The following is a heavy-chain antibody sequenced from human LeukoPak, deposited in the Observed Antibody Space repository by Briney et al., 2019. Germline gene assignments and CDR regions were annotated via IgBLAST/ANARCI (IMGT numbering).Heavy chain of an antibody. J-gene: IGHJ4*02. D-gene: IGHD3-16*02. CDR3: VRDRGISFYFDY. CDR1: GFTFSDYS. V-gene: IGHV3-48*01. Sequence: GGSLRLSCAASGFTFSDYSMNWVRQAPGKGLEWVSYIDSSSSTIYYADSVKGRFTVSRDNAKNSLDLQMDSLRSEDTAVYYCVRDRGISFYFDYWGQGTLVTVSS. CDR2: IDSSSSTI.